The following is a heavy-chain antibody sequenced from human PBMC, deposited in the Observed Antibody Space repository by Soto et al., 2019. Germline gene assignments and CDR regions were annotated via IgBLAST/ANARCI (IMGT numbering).Heavy chain of an antibody. CDR1: GGSISSIIYY. Sequence: SETLSLTCTVYGGSISSIIYYWGWIRQPPGKGLEWIGSIYYSGSTYYNPSLKSRVTISVDTSKNQFSLKLSSVTAADTAVYYCARTEEQQLNLYSDYWGQGTLVTVSS. J-gene: IGHJ4*02. V-gene: IGHV4-39*01. CDR3: ARTEEQQLNLYSDY. D-gene: IGHD6-13*01. CDR2: IYYSGST.